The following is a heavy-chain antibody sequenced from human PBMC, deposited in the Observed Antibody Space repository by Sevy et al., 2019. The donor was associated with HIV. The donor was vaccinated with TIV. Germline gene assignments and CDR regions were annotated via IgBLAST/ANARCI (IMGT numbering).Heavy chain of an antibody. CDR3: TTEIVVVVAATSTPTIDY. CDR1: GFTFSNAW. V-gene: IGHV3-15*01. Sequence: GGSLRLSCAASGFTFSNAWMSWVHQAPGKGLEWVGRIKSKTDGGTTDYAAPVKGRFTISRDDSKNTLYLQMNSLKTEDTAVYYCTTEIVVVVAATSTPTIDYWGQGTLVTVSS. CDR2: IKSKTDGGTT. J-gene: IGHJ4*02. D-gene: IGHD2-15*01.